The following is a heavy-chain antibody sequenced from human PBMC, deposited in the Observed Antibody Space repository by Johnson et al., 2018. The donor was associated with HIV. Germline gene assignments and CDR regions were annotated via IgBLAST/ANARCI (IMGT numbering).Heavy chain of an antibody. D-gene: IGHD2-21*01. CDR2: ISYDGRKK. CDR1: GFTFSRYS. Sequence: QVQLVESGGGVVQPGRSLRLTCAASGFTFSRYSMHWVRQAPGKGLQWVAHISYDGRKKYYTESLRGRFTISRDNSNNTLYLQMNTLITEDTAVYYCAREGRGSPDCFDIWGQGTMVTVSS. J-gene: IGHJ3*02. V-gene: IGHV3-30*04. CDR3: AREGRGSPDCFDI.